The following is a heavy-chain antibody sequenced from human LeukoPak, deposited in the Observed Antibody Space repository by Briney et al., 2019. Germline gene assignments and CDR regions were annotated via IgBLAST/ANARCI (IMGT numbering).Heavy chain of an antibody. D-gene: IGHD1-26*01. V-gene: IGHV4-30-4*08. CDR3: ARSGSYYYDAFDI. Sequence: PSETLSLTCTVSGGSISSGDYYWSWIRQPPGKGLEWIGYIYYSGSTYYNPSLKSRVTISVDTSKNQFSLKLSSVTAADTAVYYCARSGSYYYDAFDIWGQGTMVTVSS. CDR1: GGSISSGDYY. J-gene: IGHJ3*02. CDR2: IYYSGST.